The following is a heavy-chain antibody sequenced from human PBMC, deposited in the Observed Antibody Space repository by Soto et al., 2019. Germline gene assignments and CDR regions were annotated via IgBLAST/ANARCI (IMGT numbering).Heavy chain of an antibody. J-gene: IGHJ6*02. V-gene: IGHV4-4*09. D-gene: IGHD2-21*01. Sequence: SETLSLTCTVSGGSISSYYWSWVRQPPGKGLEWIAYIDNSGNTNYNPSLKSRVTISVDASKNQFSLKLSSVTAADTAVYYCGVNLYYYYYYXMDGWGQGTTVTVSS. CDR3: GVNLYYYYYYXMDG. CDR2: IDNSGNT. CDR1: GGSISSYY.